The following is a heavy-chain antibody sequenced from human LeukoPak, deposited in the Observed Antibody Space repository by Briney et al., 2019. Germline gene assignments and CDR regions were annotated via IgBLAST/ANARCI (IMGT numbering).Heavy chain of an antibody. CDR3: ARIAAAGTDYFQH. CDR2: FDPEDGET. J-gene: IGHJ1*01. Sequence: ASVKVSCKVSGYTLIELSMHWVRQAPGKGREWMGGFDPEDGETIYAQKFQGRVTMTEETSTDTAYMELSSLRSEDTAVYYCARIAAAGTDYFQHWGQGTLVTVSS. CDR1: GYTLIELS. D-gene: IGHD6-13*01. V-gene: IGHV1-24*01.